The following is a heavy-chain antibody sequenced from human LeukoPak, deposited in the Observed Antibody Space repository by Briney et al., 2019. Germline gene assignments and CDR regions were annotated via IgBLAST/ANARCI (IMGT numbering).Heavy chain of an antibody. D-gene: IGHD3-22*01. CDR1: GFTFSSYW. J-gene: IGHJ4*02. V-gene: IGHV3-7*01. Sequence: PGGSLRLSCAASGFTFSSYWMSWVRQAPGKGLEWVANIKQDGSEKYYVDSVKGRFTISRDNAKNSLYLQMNSLRAEDTAVYYCASEYYYDSSGSIEGPYFDYWGQGTLVTVSS. CDR2: IKQDGSEK. CDR3: ASEYYYDSSGSIEGPYFDY.